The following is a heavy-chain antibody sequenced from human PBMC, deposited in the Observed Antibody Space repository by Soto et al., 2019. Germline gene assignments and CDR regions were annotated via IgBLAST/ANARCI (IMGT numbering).Heavy chain of an antibody. J-gene: IGHJ4*02. CDR2: ISGSGGST. V-gene: IGHV3-23*01. CDR1: GFTFSSYA. CDR3: ARGDRTVTTSFYYFDY. Sequence: GGSLRLSCAASGFTFSSYAMSWVRQAPGKGLEWVSAISGSGGSTYYADSVKGRFTISRDNSKNTLYLQMNSLRAKDTAVYYCARGDRTVTTSFYYFDYWGQGTLVTVSS. D-gene: IGHD4-17*01.